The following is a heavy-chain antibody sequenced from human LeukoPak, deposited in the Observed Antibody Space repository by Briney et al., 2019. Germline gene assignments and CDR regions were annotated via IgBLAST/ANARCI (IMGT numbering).Heavy chain of an antibody. Sequence: ASVKVSCKASGYTLTGYYMNWVRQAPGQGLEWMGWINPDSGGTNYAQKFQGRVTMTRDTSISTAYMELSRLTSDDTAVYYCARDSSSWGDYYYGMDVWGQGTTVTVSS. CDR2: INPDSGGT. D-gene: IGHD6-13*01. CDR1: GYTLTGYY. V-gene: IGHV1-2*02. J-gene: IGHJ6*02. CDR3: ARDSSSWGDYYYGMDV.